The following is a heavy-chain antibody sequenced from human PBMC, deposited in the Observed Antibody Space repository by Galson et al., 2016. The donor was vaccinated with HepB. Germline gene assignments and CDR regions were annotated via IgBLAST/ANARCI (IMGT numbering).Heavy chain of an antibody. J-gene: IGHJ4*02. CDR3: ARGLRQWLAQLDY. CDR2: VNPKSGNT. D-gene: IGHD6-19*01. V-gene: IGHV1-8*02. Sequence: SVKVSCKASGYSFTNFHINWIRQGPGQGLEWMGWVNPKSGNTALAQRFQGRLTMTTDTPTATASMELSGLTSDDTAIYDCARGLRQWLAQLDYWGQGSLVTVSS. CDR1: GYSFTNFH.